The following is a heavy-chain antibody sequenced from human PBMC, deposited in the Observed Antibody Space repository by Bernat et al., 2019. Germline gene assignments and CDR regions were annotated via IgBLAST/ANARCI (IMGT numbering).Heavy chain of an antibody. D-gene: IGHD1-26*01. V-gene: IGHV3-74*01. Sequence: EVQLVESGGGLVQPGGSLRLSCAASGFTFSSYWMHWVRQAPGKGLVWVSRINSDGSSTSYADSVKGRFTISRENDKNTVYLQMNSLRAEDTAVYYCARDGGNYWGWFDPWGQGTLVTVSS. CDR1: GFTFSSYW. CDR2: INSDGSST. J-gene: IGHJ5*02. CDR3: ARDGGNYWGWFDP.